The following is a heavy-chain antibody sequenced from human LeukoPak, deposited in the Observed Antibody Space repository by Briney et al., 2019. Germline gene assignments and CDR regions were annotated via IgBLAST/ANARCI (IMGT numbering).Heavy chain of an antibody. CDR1: GFTVSYNY. CDR2: HESGGNT. V-gene: IGHV3-53*01. J-gene: IGHJ4*02. Sequence: GGALMLSCAAPGFTVSYNYMSWVRQAPGKGLEWVSVHESGGNTASADSVKGRFTISRDNSKNTLYLQMNRLRAEDTAGYYCARDLYYWGKGILVTVSS. CDR3: ARDLYY.